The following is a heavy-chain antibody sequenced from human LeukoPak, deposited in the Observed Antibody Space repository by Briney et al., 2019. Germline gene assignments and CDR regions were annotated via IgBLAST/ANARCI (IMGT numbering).Heavy chain of an antibody. V-gene: IGHV3-33*06. J-gene: IGHJ3*02. CDR1: GFTFSSYG. CDR3: AKALGGWYGTSAFDI. Sequence: GGSLRLSCAASGFTFSSYGMHWVRQAPGKGLEWVAVIWYDGSNKYYADSVKGRFTISRDNSKNTLYLQMNSLRAEDTAVYYCAKALGGWYGTSAFDIWGQGTMVTVSS. CDR2: IWYDGSNK. D-gene: IGHD6-19*01.